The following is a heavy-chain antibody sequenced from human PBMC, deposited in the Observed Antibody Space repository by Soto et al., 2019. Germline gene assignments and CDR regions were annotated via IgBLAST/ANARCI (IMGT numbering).Heavy chain of an antibody. V-gene: IGHV4-59*01. D-gene: IGHD2-15*01. CDR3: ARVRVVVAATVFDY. J-gene: IGHJ4*02. Sequence: QVQLQESGPGLVKPSETLSLTCTVSGGSISSYYWSWIRQPPGKGLEWIGYIYYSGSTNYNPSLKSRVTISVDTSKNQFSLKLSSVTAADTAVYYCARVRVVVAATVFDYWGQGTLVTVSS. CDR2: IYYSGST. CDR1: GGSISSYY.